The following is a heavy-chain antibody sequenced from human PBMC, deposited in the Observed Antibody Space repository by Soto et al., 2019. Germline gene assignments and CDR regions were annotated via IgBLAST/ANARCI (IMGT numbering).Heavy chain of an antibody. Sequence: QVQLVQSGAEEKKPGASVKVSCKASGYPFSNYAMHWVRQAPGQGLEWMGWINAGNGNSKYSQKFQGRVTITRDTSANTADLELDSLRSEETAVYDCAMSTYCSSSTCYQWYGMDFWGQGTTVTVSS. CDR1: GYPFSNYA. D-gene: IGHD2-2*01. CDR2: INAGNGNS. V-gene: IGHV1-3*05. CDR3: AMSTYCSSSTCYQWYGMDF. J-gene: IGHJ6*02.